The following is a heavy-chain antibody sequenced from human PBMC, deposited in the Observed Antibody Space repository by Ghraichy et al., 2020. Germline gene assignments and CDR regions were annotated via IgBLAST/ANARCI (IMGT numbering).Heavy chain of an antibody. CDR2: IKNKIDGGTT. CDR1: GFTFTNAW. Sequence: GGSLRLSCAASGFTFTNAWLTWVRQAPGKGLEWVGRIKNKIDGGTTDYNPPVKDRFTISRDDSRNTLYLQMNSLKAEDTAIYYCSTYPFCTSGICPPVEGYWGQGTLVTVSS. D-gene: IGHD2-8*01. V-gene: IGHV3-15*01. CDR3: STYPFCTSGICPPVEGY. J-gene: IGHJ4*02.